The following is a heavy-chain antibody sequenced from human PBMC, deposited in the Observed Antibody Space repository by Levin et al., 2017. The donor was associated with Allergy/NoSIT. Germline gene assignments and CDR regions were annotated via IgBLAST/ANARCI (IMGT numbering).Heavy chain of an antibody. CDR2: IYYSGST. CDR1: GGSISSGDYY. Sequence: SETLSLTCTVSGGSISSGDYYWSWIRQPPGKGLEWIGYIYYSGSTYYNPSLKSRVTISVDTSKNQFSLKLSSVTAADTAVYYCARGYCGGDCYSEGLNFDYWGQGTLVTVSS. CDR3: ARGYCGGDCYSEGLNFDY. D-gene: IGHD2-21*02. V-gene: IGHV4-30-4*01. J-gene: IGHJ4*02.